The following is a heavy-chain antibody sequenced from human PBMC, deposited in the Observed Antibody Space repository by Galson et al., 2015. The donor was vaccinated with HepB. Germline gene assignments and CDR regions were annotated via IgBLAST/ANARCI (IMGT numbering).Heavy chain of an antibody. D-gene: IGHD4-11*01. Sequence: SLRLSCAASGFTFSSYGMHWVRQAPGKGLEWVAVISYDGSNKYYADSVKGRFTISRDNSKNTLYLQMNGLRAEDTAVYYCAKDLTTVMDYYYYYMDVWGKGTTVTVSS. CDR3: AKDLTTVMDYYYYYMDV. CDR2: ISYDGSNK. V-gene: IGHV3-30*18. CDR1: GFTFSSYG. J-gene: IGHJ6*03.